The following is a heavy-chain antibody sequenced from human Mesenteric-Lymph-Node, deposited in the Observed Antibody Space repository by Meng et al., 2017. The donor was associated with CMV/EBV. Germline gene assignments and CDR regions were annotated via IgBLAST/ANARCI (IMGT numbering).Heavy chain of an antibody. Sequence: GESLKISCVASGFTFDDYGMAWVRQAPGKRLEWVSGINWNGGSIAHADSVKGRFTISRDNAKNPLYLEMTSLRADDTAFYHCARDGGSYLEIDSWGRGTLVTVSS. V-gene: IGHV3-20*01. CDR3: ARDGGSYLEIDS. D-gene: IGHD1-26*01. CDR2: INWNGGSI. J-gene: IGHJ4*02. CDR1: GFTFDDYG.